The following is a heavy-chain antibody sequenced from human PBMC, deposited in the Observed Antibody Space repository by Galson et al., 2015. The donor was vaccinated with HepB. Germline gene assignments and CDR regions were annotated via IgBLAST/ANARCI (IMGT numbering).Heavy chain of an antibody. Sequence: SLRLSCAASGFTFSSYGMHWVRQAPGKGLEWVAFIRYDGSNKYYADSVKGRFTISRDNSKNTLYLQMNSLRAEDTAVYYCAKDEQWLPNYYYYGMDVWGQGTTVTVSS. V-gene: IGHV3-30*02. CDR2: IRYDGSNK. J-gene: IGHJ6*02. CDR3: AKDEQWLPNYYYYGMDV. D-gene: IGHD6-19*01. CDR1: GFTFSSYG.